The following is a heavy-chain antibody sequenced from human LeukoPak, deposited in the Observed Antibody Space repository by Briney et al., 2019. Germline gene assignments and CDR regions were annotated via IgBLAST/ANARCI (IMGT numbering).Heavy chain of an antibody. CDR3: ARRAYGDYGRWYYDL. CDR1: GFTFSNYD. CDR2: IDAAGDT. D-gene: IGHD4-17*01. J-gene: IGHJ2*01. Sequence: PGGSLRLSCAAAGFTFSNYDMHWVRQPSGRGLEWVSAIDAAGDTNYPDSVKGRIAISRENAKTSLYLQMNSLRVGDTAVYYCARRAYGDYGRWYYDLWGRGTLVTVSS. V-gene: IGHV3-13*01.